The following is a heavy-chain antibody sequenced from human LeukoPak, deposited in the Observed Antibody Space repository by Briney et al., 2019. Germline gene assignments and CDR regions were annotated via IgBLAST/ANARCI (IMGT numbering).Heavy chain of an antibody. J-gene: IGHJ4*02. CDR3: AREPGLASYYDFWSGYRYPFFDY. D-gene: IGHD3-3*01. CDR2: ISSSSSTI. V-gene: IGHV3-48*04. CDR1: GFTFSSYS. Sequence: GGSLRPSCAASGFTFSSYSMNWVRQAPGKGLEWVSYISSSSSTIYYADSVKGRFTISRDNAKNSLYLQMNSLRAEDTAVYYCAREPGLASYYDFWSGYRYPFFDYWGQGTLVTVSS.